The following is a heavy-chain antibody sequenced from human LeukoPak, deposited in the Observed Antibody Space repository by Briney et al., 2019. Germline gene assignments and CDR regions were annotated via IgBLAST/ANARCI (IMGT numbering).Heavy chain of an antibody. CDR3: ARDPYDFWSGYSTVHFDY. D-gene: IGHD3-3*01. V-gene: IGHV1-18*01. CDR2: ISAYNGNT. Sequence: ASVKVSCKASGYTFTSYGISWVRQAPGQGLEWMGWISAYNGNTNYAQKLQGRVTMTTDTSTSTAYMELRSLRSDDTAVYYCARDPYDFWSGYSTVHFDYWGQGTLVTVSS. CDR1: GYTFTSYG. J-gene: IGHJ4*02.